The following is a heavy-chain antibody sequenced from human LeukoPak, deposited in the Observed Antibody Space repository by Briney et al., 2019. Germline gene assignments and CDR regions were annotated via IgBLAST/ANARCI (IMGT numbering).Heavy chain of an antibody. CDR2: LRGNGET. V-gene: IGHV3-23*01. CDR3: ARARWVSNADAVW. CDR1: GFSFSNYA. Sequence: TGGSLRLSCAASGFSFSNYAMSWVRQAPAKGPEWVSSLRGNGETFYEDSVKGRCTLSRDDYRNTVYLQLNDLRAEDTAIYYCARARWVSNADAVWWGQGTQVTVSS. J-gene: IGHJ4*02. D-gene: IGHD1-1*01.